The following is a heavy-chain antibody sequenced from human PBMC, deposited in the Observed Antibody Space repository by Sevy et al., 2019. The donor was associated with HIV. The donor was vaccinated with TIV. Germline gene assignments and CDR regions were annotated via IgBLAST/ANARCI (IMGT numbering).Heavy chain of an antibody. J-gene: IGHJ1*01. CDR3: ATDPRTGKYFQH. V-gene: IGHV1-24*01. D-gene: IGHD6-13*01. Sequence: ASVKVSCKVSGYTLTELSMHWVRQAPGKGLEWMGGFDPEDGETIYAQKFQGRVTMTEDTSTDTAYMELGSLRSEDTAVYYCATDPRTGKYFQHWGQGTLVTVSS. CDR1: GYTLTELS. CDR2: FDPEDGET.